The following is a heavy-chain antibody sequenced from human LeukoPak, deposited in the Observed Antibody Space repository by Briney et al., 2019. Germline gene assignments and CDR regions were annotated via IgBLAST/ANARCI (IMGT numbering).Heavy chain of an antibody. V-gene: IGHV1-8*01. CDR3: ARDVRDYSSSYDY. CDR2: MNPNSGNT. J-gene: IGHJ4*02. D-gene: IGHD6-6*01. Sequence: ASVKVSCEASGYTFTSYDLNWVRQATGQGLEWMGWMNPNSGNTGYAQKFQGRVTMTRNTSISTAYMELSSLRSEDTAVYYCARDVRDYSSSYDYWGQGTLVTVSS. CDR1: GYTFTSYD.